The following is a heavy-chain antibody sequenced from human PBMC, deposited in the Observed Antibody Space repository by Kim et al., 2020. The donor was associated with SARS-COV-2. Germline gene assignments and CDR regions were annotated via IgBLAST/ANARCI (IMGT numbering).Heavy chain of an antibody. V-gene: IGHV4-39*07. J-gene: IGHJ4*02. Sequence: SETLSLTCTVSGGSISSSSYYWGWIRQPPGKGLEWIGSIYYSGSTYYNPSLKSRVTISVDTSKNQFSLKLSSVTAADTAVYYCARVRGVVAPRFDYWGQGTLVTVSS. CDR3: ARVRGVVAPRFDY. CDR2: IYYSGST. D-gene: IGHD3-10*01. CDR1: GGSISSSSYY.